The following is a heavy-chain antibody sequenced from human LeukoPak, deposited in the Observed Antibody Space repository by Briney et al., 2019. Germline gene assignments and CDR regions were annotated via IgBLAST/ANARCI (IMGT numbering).Heavy chain of an antibody. V-gene: IGHV4-34*01. CDR3: AIGLRVGMYDFWSGYFDY. D-gene: IGHD3-3*01. J-gene: IGHJ4*02. CDR2: INHSGST. CDR1: GGSFSGYY. Sequence: SETLSLTCAVYGGSFSGYYWSWIRQPPGKGLEWIGEINHSGSTNYNPSLKSRVTISVDTSKNQFSLKLSSVTAADTAVYYCAIGLRVGMYDFWSGYFDYWGQGTLVTVSS.